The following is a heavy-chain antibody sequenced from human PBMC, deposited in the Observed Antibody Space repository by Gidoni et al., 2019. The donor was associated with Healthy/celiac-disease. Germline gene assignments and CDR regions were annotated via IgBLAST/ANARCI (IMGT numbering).Heavy chain of an antibody. CDR1: GYTFTGSY. D-gene: IGHD2-2*01. CDR3: AREYCSSTSCYPHAFDI. CDR2: INPNSGGT. V-gene: IGHV1-2*02. Sequence: QVQLVQSGAEVKKPGASVKVSCTASGYTFTGSYMHWVRQAPGQGLEWMGWINPNSGGTNYAQKFQGRVTMTRDTSISTAYMELSRLRSDDTAVYYCAREYCSSTSCYPHAFDIWGQGTMVTVSS. J-gene: IGHJ3*02.